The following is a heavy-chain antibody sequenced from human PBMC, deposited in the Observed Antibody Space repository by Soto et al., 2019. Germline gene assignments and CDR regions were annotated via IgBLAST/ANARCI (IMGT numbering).Heavy chain of an antibody. J-gene: IGHJ4*02. CDR1: GFTFSDYG. Sequence: QIQLVQSGAEVKKPGASVKVSCKASGFTFSDYGFSWVRQAPGRGLEWMGWISAFNGETNYTQKSEGRVAMTTDAATTTPYMELRSLTVDDTAVYYCVRDQQWLLPVPLNFDYWGQGTVFTVSS. CDR3: VRDQQWLLPVPLNFDY. D-gene: IGHD6-19*01. CDR2: ISAFNGET. V-gene: IGHV1-18*01.